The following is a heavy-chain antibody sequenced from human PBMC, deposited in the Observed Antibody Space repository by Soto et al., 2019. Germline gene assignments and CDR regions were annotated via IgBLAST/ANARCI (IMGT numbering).Heavy chain of an antibody. V-gene: IGHV3-23*01. D-gene: IGHD4-17*01. CDR1: GFTFNSYA. CDR3: AKDLYGDFDY. CDR2: IIGSGSTT. Sequence: GGSLRLSCAASGFTFNSYAMTWVRQAPGQGLEWVSTIIGSGSTTYYADSVKGRFTISRDNSKNTLYLQMNSLRAEDTAVYYCAKDLYGDFDYWGQGALVTVSS. J-gene: IGHJ4*02.